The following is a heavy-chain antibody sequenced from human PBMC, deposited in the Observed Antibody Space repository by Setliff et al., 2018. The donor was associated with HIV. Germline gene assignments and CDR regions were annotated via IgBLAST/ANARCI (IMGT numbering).Heavy chain of an antibody. V-gene: IGHV3-11*04. D-gene: IGHD5-12*01. CDR1: GFRFSVYS. CDR2: MTSDEKTI. Sequence: GESLRLSCAASGFRFSVYSMNWIRQAPGKGLEWISYMTSDEKTISYADSVKGRFTISRDNAGNSLYLQMNNLRAEDTALYFCARSVDGYFDYWGQGALVTVSS. J-gene: IGHJ4*02. CDR3: ARSVDGYFDY.